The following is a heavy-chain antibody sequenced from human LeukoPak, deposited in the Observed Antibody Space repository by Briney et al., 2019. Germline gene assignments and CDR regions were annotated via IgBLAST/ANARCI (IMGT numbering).Heavy chain of an antibody. CDR2: IYYSGST. Sequence: SETLSLTCTVSGGSISTYYWGWIRQPPAKGLEWIGSIYYSGSTYYNQSLKSRVTISVDTSKNQFSLKLSSVTAADTAVYYCARGMRHFDYWGQGTLVTVSS. V-gene: IGHV4-39*01. J-gene: IGHJ4*02. CDR3: ARGMRHFDY. CDR1: GGSISTYY.